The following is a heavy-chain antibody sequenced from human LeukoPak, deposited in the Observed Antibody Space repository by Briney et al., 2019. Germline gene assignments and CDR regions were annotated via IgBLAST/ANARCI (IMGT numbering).Heavy chain of an antibody. CDR1: GGSISSHY. V-gene: IGHV4-59*11. Sequence: PSETLSLTCTVSGGSISSHYWSWLRQPPGKGVEWIGYIYYSGSTNYNPSLKSRVTISVDTSKNQFSLKLSSVTAADTAVYYCASSHVFYYYMDVWGKGTTVTVSS. J-gene: IGHJ6*03. CDR3: ASSHVFYYYMDV. CDR2: IYYSGST.